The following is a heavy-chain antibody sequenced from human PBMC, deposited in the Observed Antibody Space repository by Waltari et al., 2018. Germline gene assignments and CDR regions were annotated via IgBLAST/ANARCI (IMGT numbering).Heavy chain of an antibody. V-gene: IGHV4-34*01. Sequence: QVQLQQWGAGLVKPSETLSLTCAGDGGSFSGYYWSGLRQPLGKGLEWIGEINHSGSTNYNPSLKSRVTISVDTSKNQFSLKLSSVTAADTAVYYCARGRRIAAAGTFDYWGQGTLVTVSS. CDR2: INHSGST. CDR3: ARGRRIAAAGTFDY. D-gene: IGHD6-13*01. CDR1: GGSFSGYY. J-gene: IGHJ4*02.